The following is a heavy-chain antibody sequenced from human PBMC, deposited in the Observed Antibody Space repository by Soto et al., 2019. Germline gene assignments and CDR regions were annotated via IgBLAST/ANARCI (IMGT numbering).Heavy chain of an antibody. D-gene: IGHD6-19*01. J-gene: IGHJ6*02. CDR3: ASDFRTRGWFRQAGNFAMDV. CDR1: GYPYTNYY. V-gene: IGHV1-2*02. Sequence: QVQLVQSGAEVRKPGASVKVSCKASGYPYTNYYMHWVRQAPGQGLAWMGWIHPHTGSTNYAQKFQGRFNMTRDRSVSTVYMELNRLTPDDTTIYFCASDFRTRGWFRQAGNFAMDVWGQGTKVTVS. CDR2: IHPHTGST.